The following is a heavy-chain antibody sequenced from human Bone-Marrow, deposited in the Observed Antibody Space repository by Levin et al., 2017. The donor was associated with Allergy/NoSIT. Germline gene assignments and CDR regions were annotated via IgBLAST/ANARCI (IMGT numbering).Heavy chain of an antibody. J-gene: IGHJ4*02. CDR1: GFTFSDAW. D-gene: IGHD3-22*01. CDR2: IKGKTDGGTT. Sequence: GESLKISCAASGFTFSDAWMNWVRQAPGKGLEWVGLIKGKTDGGTTAYAAPVEARFTISRDDSKNTLFLQMNSLKPEDTAVYYCSTDGFDSRTCRGTPTPQFWRLGTLVTVSS. CDR3: STDGFDSRTCRGTPTPQF. V-gene: IGHV3-15*01.